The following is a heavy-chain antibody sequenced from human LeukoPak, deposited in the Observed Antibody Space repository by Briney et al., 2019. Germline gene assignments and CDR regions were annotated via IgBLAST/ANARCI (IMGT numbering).Heavy chain of an antibody. CDR1: GFTLSTYW. Sequence: GGSLSLSCEASGFTLSTYWMHWVRQAPGKGLVWVSRINSVGSSTTYADSVKGRFTISRDNAKNTLCLQMNSLRAEDTALYYCARGRSGAGNSFDYWGQGILVTVSS. J-gene: IGHJ4*02. V-gene: IGHV3-74*01. D-gene: IGHD2-8*02. CDR3: ARGRSGAGNSFDY. CDR2: INSVGSST.